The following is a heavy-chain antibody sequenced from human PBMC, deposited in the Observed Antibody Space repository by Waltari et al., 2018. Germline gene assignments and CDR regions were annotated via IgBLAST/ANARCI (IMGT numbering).Heavy chain of an antibody. J-gene: IGHJ2*01. V-gene: IGHV3-66*02. Sequence: EVRLVESGGDLVRPGGSLRLSCTASGFDFNYNYMTWVRQAPGKGLEWVSVIYAVGDTYYADSVKGRFTISRDTSKNEVFLQMNDVRAEDTAVYYCARWRSSAFWYFELWGRGTLVTVSS. CDR3: ARWRSSAFWYFEL. CDR1: GFDFNYNY. D-gene: IGHD6-19*01. CDR2: IYAVGDT.